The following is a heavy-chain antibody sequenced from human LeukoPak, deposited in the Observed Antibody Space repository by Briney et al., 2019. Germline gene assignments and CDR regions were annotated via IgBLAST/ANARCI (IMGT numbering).Heavy chain of an antibody. CDR1: GYTFTSYY. CDR2: INPSGGST. J-gene: IGHJ3*02. CDR3: ARGGYYDSSGYSVPTYYDDAFDI. D-gene: IGHD3-22*01. Sequence: ASVKVSCKASGYTFTSYYMHWVRQAPGQGLEWMGIINPSGGSTSYAQKFQGRVTMTRDTSTGTVYMELSSLRSEDTAVYYCARGGYYDSSGYSVPTYYDDAFDIWGQGTMVTVSS. V-gene: IGHV1-46*01.